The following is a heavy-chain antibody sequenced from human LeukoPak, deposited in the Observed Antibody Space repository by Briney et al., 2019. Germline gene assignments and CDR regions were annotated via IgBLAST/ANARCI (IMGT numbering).Heavy chain of an antibody. Sequence: NPSETLSLNCTVSGGSISSYQWSWIRQPAGKGLEWIGRIYTSGNTNYNPSLKSRVTMSVDTSKNQFSLKLNSVTAADTAVYYCVRGDWDSSWPYFDFWGQGTLVTVSS. CDR3: VRGDWDSSWPYFDF. CDR1: GGSISSYQ. V-gene: IGHV4-4*07. CDR2: IYTSGNT. D-gene: IGHD6-13*01. J-gene: IGHJ4*02.